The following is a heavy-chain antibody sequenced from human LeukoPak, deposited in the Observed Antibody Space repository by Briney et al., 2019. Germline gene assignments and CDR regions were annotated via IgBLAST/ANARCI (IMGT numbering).Heavy chain of an antibody. CDR1: GFTFDDYG. CDR3: ARHRSSSGYLRSPFDY. Sequence: PGGSLRLSCAASGFTFDDYGMSWVRQAPGKGLEWVSGINWNGGSTGYADSVKGRFTISRDNAKNSLYLQMNSLRAEDTALYYCARHRSSSGYLRSPFDYWGQGTLVTVSS. CDR2: INWNGGST. V-gene: IGHV3-20*04. D-gene: IGHD3-22*01. J-gene: IGHJ4*02.